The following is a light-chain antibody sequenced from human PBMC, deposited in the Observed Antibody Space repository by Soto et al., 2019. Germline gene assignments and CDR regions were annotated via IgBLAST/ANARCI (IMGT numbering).Light chain of an antibody. CDR2: WAS. CDR3: QQYYNPPWT. CDR1: QSVLYTSNNKNY. J-gene: IGKJ1*01. Sequence: DFVMTQSPDSLAVYLGERATINCKSSQSVLYTSNNKNYLAWYQHKPGQPPKLLIYWASTRESGVPDRFSGSGSGTDFTLTISSLQAEDVAVYYCQQYYNPPWTFGQGTKVEIK. V-gene: IGKV4-1*01.